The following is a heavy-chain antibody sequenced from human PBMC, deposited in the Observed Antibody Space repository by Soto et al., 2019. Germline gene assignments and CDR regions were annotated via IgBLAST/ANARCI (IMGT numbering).Heavy chain of an antibody. CDR3: ARAVSYSVGARLDN. V-gene: IGHV1-18*01. CDR1: GYTFNSHG. Sequence: QVQLVQSGGEVKKPGASVKVSCKASGYTFNSHGITWVRQAPGQGLEWMGYISSYSDTSYAQELQGRVTMTTDTSTSTAYMESRSLRSADTALYYCARAVSYSVGARLDNWGQGTLVTVSS. D-gene: IGHD1-26*01. CDR2: ISSYSDT. J-gene: IGHJ4*02.